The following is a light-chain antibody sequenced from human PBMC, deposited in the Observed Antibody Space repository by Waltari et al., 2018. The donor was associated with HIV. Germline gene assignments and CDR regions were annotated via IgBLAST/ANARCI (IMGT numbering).Light chain of an antibody. CDR2: GDS. V-gene: IGLV3-21*02. CDR3: QVWDRSSDHMV. Sequence: SYVLTQPPSVSVAPGQTARITCGGNNIGSKSVHWYQQKPGQATVLVVYGDSDRPSGMPERFSGPNAGNTATLTISRVEAGDEADYYCQVWDRSSDHMVFGGGTKLTVL. CDR1: NIGSKS. J-gene: IGLJ2*01.